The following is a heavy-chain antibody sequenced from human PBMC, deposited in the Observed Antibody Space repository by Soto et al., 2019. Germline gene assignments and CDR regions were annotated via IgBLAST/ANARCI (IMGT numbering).Heavy chain of an antibody. Sequence: TSETLSLTCSVSGDSITSGDFYWSWIRQPPGKGLEWIGYIYYSGTTYYNPSLRSRLTISLDTSKNQVSLGLSSVTAADTAVYYCARVGHYYDSSGYTGYYFDFWGLGTLVNVSS. J-gene: IGHJ4*02. CDR1: GDSITSGDFY. V-gene: IGHV4-30-4*01. CDR3: ARVGHYYDSSGYTGYYFDF. CDR2: IYYSGTT. D-gene: IGHD3-22*01.